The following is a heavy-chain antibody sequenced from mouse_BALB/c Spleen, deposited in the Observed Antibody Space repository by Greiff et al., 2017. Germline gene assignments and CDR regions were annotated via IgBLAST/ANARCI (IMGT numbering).Heavy chain of an antibody. CDR2: ISYSGST. J-gene: IGHJ2*01. Sequence: EVKLEESGPGLVKPSQSLSLTCTVTGYSIPSDYAWDWIRQFPGNKLEWMGYISYSGSTSYNPSLKSRISITRDTSKNQFFLQLNSVTTEDTATYYCARVKSDGYYVLFDYWGQGTTLTVSS. D-gene: IGHD2-3*01. CDR3: ARVKSDGYYVLFDY. CDR1: GYSIPSDYA. V-gene: IGHV3-2*02.